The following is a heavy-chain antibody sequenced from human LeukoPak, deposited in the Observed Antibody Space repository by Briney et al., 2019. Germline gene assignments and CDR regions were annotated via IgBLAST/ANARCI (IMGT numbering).Heavy chain of an antibody. J-gene: IGHJ4*02. CDR2: MDPKSGEA. CDR1: GHTFTDYY. Sequence: ASVKVSCKASGHTFTDYYMHWVRQAPGQGLEWMGWMDPKSGEANHAQKFQGRVIMTRDTSINTAYMELSRLRSDDTAVYYCALGVYYSDNSAFDYWGQGTLVTVSS. V-gene: IGHV1-2*02. CDR3: ALGVYYSDNSAFDY. D-gene: IGHD3-22*01.